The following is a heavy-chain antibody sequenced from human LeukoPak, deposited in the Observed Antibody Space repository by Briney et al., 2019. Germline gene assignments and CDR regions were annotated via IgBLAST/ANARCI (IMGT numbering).Heavy chain of an antibody. J-gene: IGHJ4*02. D-gene: IGHD3-22*01. CDR3: AKVRHYYDSSGYYWGVDYFDY. Sequence: PGGSLRLSCAASGFTFSSYTMSWVRQAPGKGLEWVSVIGYSGGSTYYADSVKGRFTISIDNSKNTLYLQMNSLRAEDTAVYYCAKVRHYYDSSGYYWGVDYFDYWGQGTLVTVSS. CDR1: GFTFSSYT. CDR2: IGYSGGST. V-gene: IGHV3-23*01.